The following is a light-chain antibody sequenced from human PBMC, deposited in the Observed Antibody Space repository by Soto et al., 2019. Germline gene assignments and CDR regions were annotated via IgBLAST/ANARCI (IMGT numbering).Light chain of an antibody. CDR2: AAS. J-gene: IGKJ3*01. Sequence: DIQLTQSPSFLSASVGDRVTITCRASQGISSYLAWYQQKPGTAPKLLIFAASTLQNGVPSRYSGSGSGTGFTLTISSLQPEDFATYYCLHLNTYSPDTFGPGTKVDVK. CDR3: LHLNTYSPDT. V-gene: IGKV1-9*01. CDR1: QGISSY.